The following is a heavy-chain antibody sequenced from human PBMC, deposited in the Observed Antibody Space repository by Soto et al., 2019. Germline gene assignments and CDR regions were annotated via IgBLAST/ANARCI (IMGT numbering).Heavy chain of an antibody. Sequence: GGSLRLSCAASGFTFSSYSMNWVRQAPGKGPEWVSSISSSSSYIYYADSVKGRFTISRDNSKNTLYLQMNSLRAEDTAVYYCARDRRDYYYYGMDVWGQGTTVTVSS. V-gene: IGHV3-21*04. J-gene: IGHJ6*02. CDR1: GFTFSSYS. CDR3: ARDRRDYYYYGMDV. CDR2: ISSSSSYI.